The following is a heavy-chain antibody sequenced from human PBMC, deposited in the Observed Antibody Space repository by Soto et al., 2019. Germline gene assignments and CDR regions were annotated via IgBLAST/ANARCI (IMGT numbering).Heavy chain of an antibody. CDR3: ASDPSEEVVQH. V-gene: IGHV3-21*01. J-gene: IGHJ1*01. Sequence: EVQLVESGGGLVKPGGSLRLSCAASGFTFNSYSMNWVRQAPGKGLEWVSSISSSSSYIYYADSVKGRFTISRDNAKNSLYLQMNSLRAEDTAVYYCASDPSEEVVQHWGQGTLVTVSS. CDR1: GFTFNSYS. D-gene: IGHD2-15*01. CDR2: ISSSSSYI.